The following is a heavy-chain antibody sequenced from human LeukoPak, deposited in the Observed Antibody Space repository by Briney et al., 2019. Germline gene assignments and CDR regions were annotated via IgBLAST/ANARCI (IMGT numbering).Heavy chain of an antibody. CDR1: GFTFSDYY. V-gene: IGHV3-11*04. CDR2: VSSSGSII. CDR3: AREKGKVFDY. J-gene: IGHJ4*02. D-gene: IGHD4-23*01. Sequence: GGSLRLSCAASGFTFSDYYMSWIRQAPGKGLEWVSYVSSSGSIISYADSVKGRFTTSRDNAKNSLYLQMNSLIAEDTAVYYCAREKGKVFDYWGQGALVTISS.